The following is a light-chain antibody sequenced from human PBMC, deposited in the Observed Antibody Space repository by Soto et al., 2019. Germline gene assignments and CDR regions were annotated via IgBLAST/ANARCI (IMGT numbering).Light chain of an antibody. CDR3: SSYTTSSSYV. J-gene: IGLJ1*01. CDR1: SSDVGYNY. V-gene: IGLV2-14*01. Sequence: QSALTQPSPVSWSPGQSITISCTGTSSDVGYNYFSWYQQHPGKAPKLMIYDVSNRPSGVSNRFSGSKSGNTASLTISGLQAEDEADYYCSSYTTSSSYVFGTGTKVTVL. CDR2: DVS.